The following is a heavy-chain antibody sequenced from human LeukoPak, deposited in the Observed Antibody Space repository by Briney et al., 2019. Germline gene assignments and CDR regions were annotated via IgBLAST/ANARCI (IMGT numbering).Heavy chain of an antibody. CDR2: IYYSGST. V-gene: IGHV4-39*07. D-gene: IGHD6-19*01. CDR1: GGSFSSSSSY. CDR3: ARGGTTVAGTFWFDP. Sequence: SETLSLTCTVSGGSFSSSSSYWGWIRQPPGKGLAWIGSIYYSGSTYYNPSLKSRVTISVDKSKSQFSLKLSSVTAADTAVYYCARGGTTVAGTFWFDPWGQGTLVTVSS. J-gene: IGHJ5*02.